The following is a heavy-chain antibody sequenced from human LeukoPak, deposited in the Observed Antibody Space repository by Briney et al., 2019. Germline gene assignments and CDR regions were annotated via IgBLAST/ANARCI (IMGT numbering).Heavy chain of an antibody. V-gene: IGHV3-30-3*01. D-gene: IGHD6-6*01. CDR3: AKSIAARQPNYYYGLDV. CDR2: ISYDGSNK. CDR1: GFTFSSYV. J-gene: IGHJ6*02. Sequence: GGSLRLSCAASGFTFSSYVLHWVRQAPGKGLEWVTVISYDGSNKYYTDSVKGRFTISRDDSKNTLYLQMNSLRGEDTAVYYCAKSIAARQPNYYYGLDVWGQGTMVTVS.